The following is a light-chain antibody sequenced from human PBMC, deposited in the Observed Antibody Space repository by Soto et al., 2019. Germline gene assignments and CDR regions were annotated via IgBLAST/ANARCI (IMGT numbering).Light chain of an antibody. Sequence: QSVLTQPASVSGSPGQSITISCTGTSSDVGGYKYVSWYQQYPGKAPKPIIYEVSNRPSGVANRFSGSKSGNTASLTISGLQAEDEADYYCSSYTSSSTLDIFGGGTKVTVL. CDR3: SSYTSSSTLDI. V-gene: IGLV2-14*01. CDR2: EVS. CDR1: SSDVGGYKY. J-gene: IGLJ2*01.